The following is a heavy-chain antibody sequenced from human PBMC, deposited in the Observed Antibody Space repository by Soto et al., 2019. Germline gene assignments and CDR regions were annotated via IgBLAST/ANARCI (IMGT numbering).Heavy chain of an antibody. D-gene: IGHD1-1*01. CDR3: ARDIGWNYYYYYGMDV. CDR1: GFTFSSYS. Sequence: EVQLVESGGGLVKPGGSLRLSCAASGFTFSSYSMNWVRQAPGKWLEWVSSISSSSSYIYYADSVKGRFTISRDNAKNSLYLQMNSLRAEDTAVYYCARDIGWNYYYYYGMDVWGQGTTVTVSS. J-gene: IGHJ6*02. CDR2: ISSSSSYI. V-gene: IGHV3-21*01.